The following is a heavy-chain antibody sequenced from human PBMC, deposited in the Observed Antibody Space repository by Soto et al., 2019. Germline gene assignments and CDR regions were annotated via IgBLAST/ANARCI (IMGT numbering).Heavy chain of an antibody. CDR3: ARGRDNGGEVYFDF. V-gene: IGHV5-51*01. CDR2: IYPDDSET. J-gene: IGHJ4*02. Sequence: GESLEISCSTSGYNFRTFWIGWLRQMPGKGLEWMGFIYPDDSETKYSSSFEGQVTMSSDSYRSIAYLQWSSLQASDTAIYYCARGRDNGGEVYFDFWGQATLVSDS. CDR1: GYNFRTFW. D-gene: IGHD2-8*01.